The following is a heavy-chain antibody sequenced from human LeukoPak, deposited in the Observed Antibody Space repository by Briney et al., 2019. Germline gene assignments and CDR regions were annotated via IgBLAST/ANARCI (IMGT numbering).Heavy chain of an antibody. J-gene: IGHJ3*02. Sequence: ASVKVSCKASGYTFTSYGISWVRQAPGQGREGVGWISAYNGNTNYAQKLQGRVTMTTDTSTSTAYMELRSLRSDDTAVYYCARSNDFWSGYGHTPDAFDIWGQGTMVTVSS. CDR2: ISAYNGNT. CDR1: GYTFTSYG. CDR3: ARSNDFWSGYGHTPDAFDI. D-gene: IGHD3-3*01. V-gene: IGHV1-18*01.